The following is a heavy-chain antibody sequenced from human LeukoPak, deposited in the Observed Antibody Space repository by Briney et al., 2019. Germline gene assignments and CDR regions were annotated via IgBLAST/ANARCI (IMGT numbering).Heavy chain of an antibody. CDR1: GFTFSSCA. CDR2: VSGGGGGT. CDR3: AKDGSSTWGFDY. V-gene: IGHV3-23*01. Sequence: GGSLRLSCAASGFTFSSCALSWVRQAPGKGLEWVSGVSGGGGGTYYADSVKGRFTISRDNSKNTLYLQMNSLRPEDTAVYYCAKDGSSTWGFDYWGQGTLVTVSS. J-gene: IGHJ4*02. D-gene: IGHD2-2*01.